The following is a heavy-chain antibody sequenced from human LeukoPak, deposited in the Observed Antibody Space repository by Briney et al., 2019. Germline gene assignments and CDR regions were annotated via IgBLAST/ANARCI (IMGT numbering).Heavy chain of an antibody. V-gene: IGHV1-2*02. D-gene: IGHD3-22*01. J-gene: IGHJ5*02. CDR3: ARRDDYYDSSGYVNWFDP. CDR1: GYTFTGYY. CDR2: INPNSGGT. Sequence: ASVKVSCKASGYTFTGYYMYWVRQAPGQGLEWMGWINPNSGGTNYAQKFQGRVTMTRDTSISTAYMELSRLRSDDTAVYYCARRDDYYDSSGYVNWFDPWGQGTLVTVSS.